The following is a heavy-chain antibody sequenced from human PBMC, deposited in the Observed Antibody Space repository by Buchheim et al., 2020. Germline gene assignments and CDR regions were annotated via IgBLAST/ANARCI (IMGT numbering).Heavy chain of an antibody. CDR2: IKQDGSEK. D-gene: IGHD3-22*01. CDR1: GFTFSRYW. CDR3: ARDSNIITMIVVAYDAFDI. V-gene: IGHV3-7*01. Sequence: EGELVESGGGLIQRGGSLRLSCAASGFTFSRYWMTWVRQAPGKGLEWVANIKQDGSEKHYVDSVKDRFTISRDNAKNSLYLQMNNLRPEDTAVYYCARDSNIITMIVVAYDAFDIWGQGT. J-gene: IGHJ3*02.